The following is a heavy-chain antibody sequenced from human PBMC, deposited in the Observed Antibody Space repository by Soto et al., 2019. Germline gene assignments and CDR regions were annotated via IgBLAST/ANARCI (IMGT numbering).Heavy chain of an antibody. V-gene: IGHV3-11*01. D-gene: IGHD4-17*01. CDR3: ARDFDADSRTDFDY. CDR1: GFIFSDYY. CDR2: ISGNGRII. J-gene: IGHJ4*02. Sequence: QVQLVESGGGLVKPGGSLRLSCATSGFIFSDYYMHWIRQAPGKGLEWISYISGNGRIIQYADSAKGRFTISRDNAQNSLCPQMNSLRAEDTDLYFCARDFDADSRTDFDYWGQGTLVTVSS.